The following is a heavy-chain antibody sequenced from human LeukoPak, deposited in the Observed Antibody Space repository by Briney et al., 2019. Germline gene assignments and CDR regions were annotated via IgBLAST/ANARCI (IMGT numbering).Heavy chain of an antibody. CDR3: GNSSDGSGIFADY. CDR1: RFTFSTYA. CDR2: ISCSGGST. Sequence: GSLRLSFAASRFTFSTYAMSWVRQAPGKGLEWVSAISCSGGSTYYSDSVKGRFTISRDNCKNTLSLQMNSLKTEDTAVYYCGNSSDGSGIFADYCGQGTLVTVSS. J-gene: IGHJ4*02. D-gene: IGHD3-10*01. V-gene: IGHV3-23*01.